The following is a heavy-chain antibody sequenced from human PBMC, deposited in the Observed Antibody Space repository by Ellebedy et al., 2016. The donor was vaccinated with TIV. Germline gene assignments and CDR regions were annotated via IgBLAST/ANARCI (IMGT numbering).Heavy chain of an antibody. J-gene: IGHJ3*02. CDR2: IIPILGIA. CDR3: AREFRISGAFDI. CDR1: GYTFTSYG. D-gene: IGHD2-15*01. V-gene: IGHV1-69*04. Sequence: AASVKVSCKASGYTFTSYGISWVRQAPGQGLEWMGRIIPILGIANYAQKFQGRVTITADKSTSTAYMELSSLRSEDTAVYYCAREFRISGAFDIWGQGTMVTVSS.